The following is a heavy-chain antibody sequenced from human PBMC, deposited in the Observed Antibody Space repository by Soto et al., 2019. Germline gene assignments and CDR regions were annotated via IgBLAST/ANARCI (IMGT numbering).Heavy chain of an antibody. CDR1: GFTFSRYG. Sequence: QVQLVESGGGVVQPGRSLRLSCAASGFTFSRYGMHWVRQAPGKGLEWVAAIWYDGSNKYYAEFVKGRFTISRDNSKNTLYLQMNSLRGEDTAMYYCVREWGDYCHFDYWGQGTLVTVSS. D-gene: IGHD4-17*01. CDR2: IWYDGSNK. J-gene: IGHJ4*02. V-gene: IGHV3-33*01. CDR3: VREWGDYCHFDY.